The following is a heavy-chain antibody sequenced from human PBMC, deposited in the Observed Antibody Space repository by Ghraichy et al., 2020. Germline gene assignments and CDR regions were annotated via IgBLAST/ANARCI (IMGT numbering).Heavy chain of an antibody. CDR1: GFSLSTSGMC. CDR2: IDWDDDK. Sequence: SGPTLVKPTQTLTLTCTFSGFSLSTSGMCVSWIRQPPGKALEWLALIDWDDDKYYSTSLKTRLTISKDTSKNQVVLTMTNMDPVDTATYYCARISTGGVSTDWYFDLWGRGTLVTVSS. D-gene: IGHD2-8*02. V-gene: IGHV2-70*01. CDR3: ARISTGGVSTDWYFDL. J-gene: IGHJ2*01.